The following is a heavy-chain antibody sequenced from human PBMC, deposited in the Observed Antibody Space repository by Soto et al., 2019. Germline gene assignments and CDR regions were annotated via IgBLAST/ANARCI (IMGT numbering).Heavy chain of an antibody. V-gene: IGHV3-30-3*01. D-gene: IGHD6-13*01. Sequence: GESLKISCAASGFTFSSYAMHWVRQAPGKGLEWVAVISYDGSNKYYADSVKGRFTISRDNSKNTLYLQMNSLRAEDTAVYYCARDPLSSSWYYYYYGMDVWGQGTTVTVSS. J-gene: IGHJ6*02. CDR2: ISYDGSNK. CDR1: GFTFSSYA. CDR3: ARDPLSSSWYYYYYGMDV.